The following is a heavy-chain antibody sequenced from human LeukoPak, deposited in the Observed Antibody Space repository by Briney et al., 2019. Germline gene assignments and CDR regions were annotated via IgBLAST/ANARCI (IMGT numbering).Heavy chain of an antibody. D-gene: IGHD3-22*01. CDR2: INTVSSYI. J-gene: IGHJ4*02. CDR1: GFSFSSYS. CDR3: ARLRKNTDCSGFFYYYDN. Sequence: GGSLRLSCAASGFSFSSYSFNWVRQAPGKGLEWVSSINTVSSYIYYADSLKGRFTISRDNAKNSVYLQMDSLRAEDSAVYYCARLRKNTDCSGFFYYYDNWGQGTLVTVSS. V-gene: IGHV3-21*06.